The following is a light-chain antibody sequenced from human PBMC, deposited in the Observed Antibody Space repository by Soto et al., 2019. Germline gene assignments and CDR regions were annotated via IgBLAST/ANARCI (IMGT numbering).Light chain of an antibody. Sequence: IVMTQSPATLSVSPGASATLSCRASQNIYYNVAWYQHRPGQAPRLLIYRASTRATGVPARFSGSGSGTEFTLTISSLKSEDFTVYSCLQYHNLWAFGQGTKVDIK. CDR3: LQYHNLWA. CDR1: QNIYYN. V-gene: IGKV3-15*01. CDR2: RAS. J-gene: IGKJ1*01.